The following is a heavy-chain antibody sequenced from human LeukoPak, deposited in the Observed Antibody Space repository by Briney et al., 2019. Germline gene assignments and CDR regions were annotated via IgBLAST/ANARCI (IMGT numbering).Heavy chain of an antibody. V-gene: IGHV3-23*01. D-gene: IGHD2-21*01. CDR2: LSGSGGAT. Sequence: ETLSLTCTVSGGSISSSSYYWGWIRQPLGTGLEWVSTLSGSGGATYYADSVKGRFTTSRDNSKDTLYLQMDNLRADDTAVYYCAKHLGSHSFLFYYMDVWGKGTSVIVSS. J-gene: IGHJ6*03. CDR1: GGSISSSSYY. CDR3: AKHLGSHSFLFYYMDV.